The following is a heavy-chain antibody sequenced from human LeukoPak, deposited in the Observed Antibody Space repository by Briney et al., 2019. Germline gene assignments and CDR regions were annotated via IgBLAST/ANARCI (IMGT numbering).Heavy chain of an antibody. J-gene: IGHJ4*02. D-gene: IGHD6-19*01. CDR2: ISAYNGNR. CDR1: GYTFTSYD. CDR3: AVGYSSGWYVWDY. Sequence: ASVKVSCKASGYTFTSYDINWVRQAPGQGLEWMGWISAYNGNRNYAQKLQGRVTITTDTSTSTAYMELRSLRSDDTAVYYCAVGYSSGWYVWDYWGQGTMVTVSS. V-gene: IGHV1-18*01.